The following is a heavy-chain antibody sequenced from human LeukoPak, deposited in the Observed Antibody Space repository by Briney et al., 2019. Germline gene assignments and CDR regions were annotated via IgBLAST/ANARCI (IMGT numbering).Heavy chain of an antibody. CDR2: ISGSGGST. CDR3: AKDPPSYGPIFDY. J-gene: IGHJ4*02. V-gene: IGHV3-23*01. D-gene: IGHD5-18*01. Sequence: GGSLRLSCAASGFTFNYYAMNWVRQAPGKGLEWVSAISGSGGSTYYADSVKGRFTISRDNSKNTLYLQMNSLRAEDTAVYYCAKDPPSYGPIFDYWGQGTLVTVSS. CDR1: GFTFNYYA.